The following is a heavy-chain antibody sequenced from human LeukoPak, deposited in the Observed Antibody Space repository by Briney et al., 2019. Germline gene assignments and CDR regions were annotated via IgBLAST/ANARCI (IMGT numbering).Heavy chain of an antibody. V-gene: IGHV1-2*02. CDR1: GYTFTGYY. CDR2: INPNSGGT. J-gene: IGHJ4*02. Sequence: ASVKVSCKASGYTFTGYYMHWVRQAPGQGLEWMGWINPNSGGTKDAQRFQGRVTMTRDTSISTAYMELSSLRYDDTAVYYCARGSYNWQERALYYWGQGTLVTVSS. D-gene: IGHD1-1*01. CDR3: ARGSYNWQERALYY.